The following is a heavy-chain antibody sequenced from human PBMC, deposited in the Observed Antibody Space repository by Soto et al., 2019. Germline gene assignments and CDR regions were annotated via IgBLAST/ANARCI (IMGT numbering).Heavy chain of an antibody. CDR2: INPNSGGT. J-gene: IGHJ6*02. Sequence: GASVKVSCKASGYTFTGYYMHWVRQAPGQGLEWRGWINPNSGGTNYAQKFQGRVTMTRDTSISTAYMELSRLRSDDTAVYYCARGLGSGWYSGFDYYYYGMDVWGQGTTVTVSS. CDR3: ARGLGSGWYSGFDYYYYGMDV. V-gene: IGHV1-2*02. CDR1: GYTFTGYY. D-gene: IGHD6-19*01.